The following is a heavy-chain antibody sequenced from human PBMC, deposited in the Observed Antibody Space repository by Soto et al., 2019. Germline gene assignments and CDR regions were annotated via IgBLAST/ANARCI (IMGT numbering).Heavy chain of an antibody. D-gene: IGHD4-17*01. J-gene: IGHJ4*02. Sequence: PGGSLRLSCAASGFTFSRYWLTWVRQAPGKGLEWVANIKEDGSEIYYVDSVKGRFTTSRDNAKNSLYLQMNNLRVEDTAVYYCARVISGRDYGDSIDYWGQGSLVTVSS. V-gene: IGHV3-7*03. CDR1: GFTFSRYW. CDR2: IKEDGSEI. CDR3: ARVISGRDYGDSIDY.